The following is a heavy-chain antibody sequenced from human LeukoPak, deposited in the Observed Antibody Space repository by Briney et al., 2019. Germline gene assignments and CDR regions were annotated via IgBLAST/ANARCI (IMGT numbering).Heavy chain of an antibody. J-gene: IGHJ4*02. CDR2: ISSDGSNK. Sequence: GGSLRLSCAASGFTFSSYWMSWVRQAPGKGLEWVALISSDGSNKYYADSVRGRFTISRDNSKNTLYLQMSSLRADDTAMYYCAKGAVAGPFDSWGQGTLVTFSS. CDR3: AKGAVAGPFDS. V-gene: IGHV3-30*18. D-gene: IGHD6-19*01. CDR1: GFTFSSYW.